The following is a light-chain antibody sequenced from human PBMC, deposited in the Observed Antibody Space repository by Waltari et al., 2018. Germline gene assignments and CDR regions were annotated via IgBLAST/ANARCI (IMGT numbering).Light chain of an antibody. J-gene: IGKJ1*01. CDR1: QSVSSN. Sequence: EIVMKQSPATLSVSPGERATLSCRASQSVSSNLAWYPQKPGQAPRLLLYGASTRATGIPARFSGSGSGTEFTLTISSLQSEDFAVYYCQQYNNWPRTFGQGTKVEIK. CDR2: GAS. V-gene: IGKV3-15*01. CDR3: QQYNNWPRT.